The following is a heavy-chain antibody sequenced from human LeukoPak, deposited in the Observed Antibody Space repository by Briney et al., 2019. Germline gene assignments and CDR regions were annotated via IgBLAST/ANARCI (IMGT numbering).Heavy chain of an antibody. D-gene: IGHD6-19*01. CDR2: INPNGGST. V-gene: IGHV1-46*01. CDR1: VYPLIGYY. J-gene: IGHJ4*02. Sequence: ASVKVSCKASVYPLIGYYMHWVRQAPGQGLEWMGIINPNGGSTSYTQKFQGRVTITRDTSTSTVYMELRSLTSEDTAVYYCARRLLSVTGPFDYWGQGTLVTVSS. CDR3: ARRLLSVTGPFDY.